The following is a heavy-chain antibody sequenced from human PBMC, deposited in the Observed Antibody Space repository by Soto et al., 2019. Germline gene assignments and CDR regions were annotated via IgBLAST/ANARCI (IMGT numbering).Heavy chain of an antibody. CDR1: GFTFSGYW. J-gene: IGHJ5*02. V-gene: IGHV3-74*01. D-gene: IGHD2-21*01. CDR3: TRSDWFDP. Sequence: EVQLVESGGGLVQTGGSLRLSCAASGFTFSGYWMHWVRQAPGKGLVWVSRIKSDGSSTYYADSVKGRFTVSRDNAKKTLYLQMNSLRAEDTAVYHCTRSDWFDPWGQGTLVIVSS. CDR2: IKSDGSST.